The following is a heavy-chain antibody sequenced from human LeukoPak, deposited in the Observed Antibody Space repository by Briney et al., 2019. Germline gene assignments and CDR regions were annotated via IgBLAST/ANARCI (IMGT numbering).Heavy chain of an antibody. V-gene: IGHV1-2*06. J-gene: IGHJ3*02. CDR1: EYTFTGYQ. D-gene: IGHD3-22*01. CDR3: AYDSSGYYLGCAFDI. CDR2: MNPNSGGT. Sequence: ASVKVSCKASEYTFTGYQMHWVRQAPGQGLEWMGRMNPNSGGTDYAQKFQGRVTMTRDTSISTAYMELSRLTSDDTAVYYCAYDSSGYYLGCAFDIWGQGTMVTVSS.